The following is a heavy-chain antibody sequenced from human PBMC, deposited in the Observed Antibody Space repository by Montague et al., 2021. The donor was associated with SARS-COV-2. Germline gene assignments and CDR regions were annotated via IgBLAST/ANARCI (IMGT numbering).Heavy chain of an antibody. CDR2: ISYDGTNK. D-gene: IGHD2-2*01. CDR3: ARDEDQVDSNYYFDY. J-gene: IGHJ4*02. Sequence: SLRLSCAASGFTFSSYAMHWVRQAPGKGLEWVAVISYDGTNKYYADSVKGRFTISRDNSKNTPYLQMNSLRAEDTAVYYCARDEDQVDSNYYFDYWGQGTLVTVSS. CDR1: GFTFSSYA. V-gene: IGHV3-30*04.